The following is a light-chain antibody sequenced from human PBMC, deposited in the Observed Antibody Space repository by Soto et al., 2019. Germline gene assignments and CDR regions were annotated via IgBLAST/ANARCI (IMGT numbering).Light chain of an antibody. CDR3: QSYDRSLSGVI. CDR1: SSNIGSNA. V-gene: IGLV1-44*01. Sequence: QSVLSQPPSASGTPGQRVTISCSGSSSNIGSNAVSWYQHLPGTAPKLLIHSNTNRPSGVPDRFSASKSGTSASLAITGLQAEDEADYHCQSYDRSLSGVIFGGGTKLTVL. J-gene: IGLJ2*01. CDR2: SNT.